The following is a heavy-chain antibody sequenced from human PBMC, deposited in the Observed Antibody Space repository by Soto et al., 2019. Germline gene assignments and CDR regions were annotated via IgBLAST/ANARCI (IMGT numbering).Heavy chain of an antibody. J-gene: IGHJ3*02. CDR2: ISGSGGIT. CDR1: GFTFSSYA. Sequence: GGSLRLSCAASGFTFSSYAMSWVRQAPGKGLEWVSAISGSGGITYYADSVKGRFTISRDNSKNPLYLQMNSLRAEDTALYYCAKDRRGYSGYDAFDIWGQGTMVTVSS. CDR3: AKDRRGYSGYDAFDI. D-gene: IGHD5-12*01. V-gene: IGHV3-23*01.